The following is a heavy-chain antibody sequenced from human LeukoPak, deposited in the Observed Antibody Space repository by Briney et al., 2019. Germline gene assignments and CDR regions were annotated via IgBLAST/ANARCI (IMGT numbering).Heavy chain of an antibody. D-gene: IGHD3-16*02. CDR2: IIPILGIA. CDR3: ARDPPRNGGVIVSGDY. CDR1: GGTFSSYA. Sequence: SVKVSCKASGGTFSSYAISWVRQAPGQGLEWMGRIIPILGIANYAQKFQGRVTITADKSTSTAYMELGSLRSEDTAVYYCARDPPRNGGVIVSGDYWGQGTLVTVSS. V-gene: IGHV1-69*04. J-gene: IGHJ4*02.